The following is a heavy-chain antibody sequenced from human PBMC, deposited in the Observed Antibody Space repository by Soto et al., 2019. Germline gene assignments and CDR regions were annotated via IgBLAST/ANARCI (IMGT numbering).Heavy chain of an antibody. CDR3: ARNRYCGYEFDS. CDR2: VAQSGYI. D-gene: IGHD5-12*01. CDR1: SGSITSSLW. J-gene: IGHJ4*02. V-gene: IGHV4-4*02. Sequence: QVQLQESGPGLVKPSGTLSLTCTVSSGSITSSLWWSWVRQSPGKGLEWIGEVAQSGYIHSIPSLKIRLNISLDKSTNRFSLRLTSVTAADTAVYYCARNRYCGYEFDSWGQGSLVTVSS.